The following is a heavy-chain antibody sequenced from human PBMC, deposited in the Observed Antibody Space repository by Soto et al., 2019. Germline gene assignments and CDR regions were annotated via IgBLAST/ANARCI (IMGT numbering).Heavy chain of an antibody. CDR1: GGTFSSYT. J-gene: IGHJ6*03. D-gene: IGHD3-10*01. V-gene: IGHV1-69*02. CDR3: ALWFGELFGYYYYMDV. CDR2: IIPILGIA. Sequence: SVKVSCKASGGTFSSYTISWVRQAPGQGLEWMGRIIPILGIANYAQKFQGRVTITADKSTSTAYMELSSLRSEDTAVYYCALWFGELFGYYYYMDVWGKGTTVTVSS.